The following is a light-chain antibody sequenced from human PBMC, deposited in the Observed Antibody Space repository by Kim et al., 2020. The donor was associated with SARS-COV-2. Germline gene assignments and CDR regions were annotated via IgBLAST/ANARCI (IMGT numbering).Light chain of an antibody. CDR3: QAWDSSTGV. CDR1: KLGDKY. J-gene: IGLJ3*02. V-gene: IGLV3-1*01. Sequence: VSPGQTASITCSGDKLGDKYACWYQQKPGQSTVLVIYQDSKRPSGIPERFSGSNSGNTATLTISGTQAMDEADYYCQAWDSSTGVLGGGTQLTVL. CDR2: QDS.